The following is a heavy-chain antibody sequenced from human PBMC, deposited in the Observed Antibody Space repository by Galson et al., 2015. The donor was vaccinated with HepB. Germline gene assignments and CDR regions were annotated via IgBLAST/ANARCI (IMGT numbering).Heavy chain of an antibody. V-gene: IGHV3-48*02. J-gene: IGHJ4*02. Sequence: SLRLSCAASGFTFSSYSMNWVRQAPGKGLEWVSYISSSSSTIYYADSVKGRFTISRDNAENSLYLQMNSLRDEDTAVYYCARSSDYYASSGYYYLFDYWGQGTLVTVSS. CDR1: GFTFSSYS. CDR2: ISSSSSTI. CDR3: ARSSDYYASSGYYYLFDY. D-gene: IGHD3-22*01.